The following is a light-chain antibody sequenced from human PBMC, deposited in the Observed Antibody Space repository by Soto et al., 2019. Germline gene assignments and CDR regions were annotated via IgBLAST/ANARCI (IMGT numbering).Light chain of an antibody. CDR1: QSISSW. CDR2: KAS. V-gene: IGKV1-5*03. Sequence: DIQMTQSPSTLSASVGDRVTITCRAGQSISSWLAWYQQKPGKAPKLLIYKASSLESGVPSRFSGSGSGTEFTLTISRLQPDDFATYCCQQYNSYLYTFGQVTKLEIK. J-gene: IGKJ2*01. CDR3: QQYNSYLYT.